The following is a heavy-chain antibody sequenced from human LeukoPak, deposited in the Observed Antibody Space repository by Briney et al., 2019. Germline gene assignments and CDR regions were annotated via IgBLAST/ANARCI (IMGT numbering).Heavy chain of an antibody. V-gene: IGHV3-23*01. CDR1: GFTFSSYA. Sequence: PGGSLRLSCAASGFTFSSYAMSWVRQATGRGLEWVSAISGSGGSTYYADSVKGRFTISRDNSKNTLYLQMSSLRAEDTAVYYCVCASRTTGGWGEGALVTVSS. CDR2: ISGSGGST. D-gene: IGHD1-1*01. J-gene: IGHJ4*02. CDR3: VCASRTTGG.